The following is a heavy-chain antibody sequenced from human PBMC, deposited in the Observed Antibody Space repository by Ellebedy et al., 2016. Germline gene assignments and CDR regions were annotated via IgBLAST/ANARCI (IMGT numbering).Heavy chain of an antibody. J-gene: IGHJ2*01. D-gene: IGHD2-21*01. Sequence: GGSLRLXCAASGFTFKTYAMSWVRQAPGEGLEWVSTLSGSGPKTYYADSVQGRFTISRDNSKSTLYLQMSSLRAEDTAVYYCAKHETDGDYYFDLWGRGTLVTVSS. CDR3: AKHETDGDYYFDL. CDR2: LSGSGPKT. CDR1: GFTFKTYA. V-gene: IGHV3-23*01.